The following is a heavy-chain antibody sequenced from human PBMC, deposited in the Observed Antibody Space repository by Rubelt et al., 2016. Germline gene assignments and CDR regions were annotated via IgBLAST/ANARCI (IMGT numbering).Heavy chain of an antibody. D-gene: IGHD6-19*01. Sequence: AQPVQSGAAVKKPGASVKVSCKAAGYSFTTYSIHWVRPAPGQRLERMGWINAGNGNTKYSQRFRCGGTNTGVTSASTAYMELSSLRSGDTGIYYCATGYSSGWYVAYWGQGTLVTVSS. CDR3: ATGYSSGWYVAY. CDR1: GYSFTTYS. CDR2: INAGNGNT. V-gene: IGHV1-3*01. J-gene: IGHJ4*02.